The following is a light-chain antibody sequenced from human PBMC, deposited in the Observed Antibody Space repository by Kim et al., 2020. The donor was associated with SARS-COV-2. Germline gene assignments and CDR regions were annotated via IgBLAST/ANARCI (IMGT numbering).Light chain of an antibody. V-gene: IGKV1-17*01. CDR3: LQHNTYPIT. J-gene: IGKJ5*01. CDR2: GAS. Sequence: ASVGDRVTITCRASQDIRNDLGWYQQNPGRAPKRLIYGASSLQSWVPSRFSGSGSGTEFTLTISSLPPEDFATYFCLQHNTYPITFCQGTRLEIK. CDR1: QDIRND.